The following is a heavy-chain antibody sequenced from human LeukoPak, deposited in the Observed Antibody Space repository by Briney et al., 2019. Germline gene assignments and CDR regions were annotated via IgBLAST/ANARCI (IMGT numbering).Heavy chain of an antibody. J-gene: IGHJ4*02. CDR1: GFTFRSYW. D-gene: IGHD1-1*01. V-gene: IGHV3-74*01. Sequence: GGSLRLSCAASGFTFRSYWMHGVRHAPPKGLVWVSRVNTDGSGTTYADPVKGRFTISRDNAKNTLYLQMSSLRAEDTAVYYCAREWKKAGAFDYWGQGTLVTVSS. CDR3: AREWKKAGAFDY. CDR2: VNTDGSGT.